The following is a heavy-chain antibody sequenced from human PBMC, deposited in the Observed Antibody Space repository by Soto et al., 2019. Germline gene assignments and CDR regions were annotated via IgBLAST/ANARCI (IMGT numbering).Heavy chain of an antibody. V-gene: IGHV3-33*01. J-gene: IGHJ6*04. Sequence: QVQLVESGGGVVQPGRSLRLSCAASGFTFSTYGMHWVRQAPGKGLEWVALVWYDGRNKDYADSVKGRFTISRDNSKNTMYMQMNSLRDEDSAVYYCVRAAGYSGNDYVYYYGMEVCGEATTVTVSP. CDR3: VRAAGYSGNDYVYYYGMEV. D-gene: IGHD5-12*01. CDR1: GFTFSTYG. CDR2: VWYDGRNK.